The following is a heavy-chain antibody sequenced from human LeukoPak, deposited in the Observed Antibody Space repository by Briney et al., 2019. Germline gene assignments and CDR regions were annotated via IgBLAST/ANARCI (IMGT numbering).Heavy chain of an antibody. J-gene: IGHJ4*02. V-gene: IGHV4-39*07. CDR2: IYYSGST. D-gene: IGHD3-10*01. Sequence: SETLSLTCTVSGGSISSSSYYWGWIRQPPGKGLEWIGSIYYSGSTYYNPSLKSRVTISVDTSKNQFSLKLSSVTAADTAVYYCATFFSAAPYYYGSGSYRPIPSSQDYWGQGTLVTVSS. CDR1: GGSISSSSYY. CDR3: ATFFSAAPYYYGSGSYRPIPSSQDY.